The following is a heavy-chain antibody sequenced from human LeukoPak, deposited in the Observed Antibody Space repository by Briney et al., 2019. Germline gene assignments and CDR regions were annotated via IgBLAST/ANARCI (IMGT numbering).Heavy chain of an antibody. CDR1: GYSFTSYW. D-gene: IGHD5-24*01. V-gene: IGHV5-51*01. J-gene: IGHJ4*02. CDR3: ARAVEMATVYFDY. CDR2: IYPGDSDT. Sequence: GESLQISCKGSGYSFTSYWIGWVRQVPGEGLEWLGIIYPGDSDTRYSPSFQGQVTISADNSISTAYLQWSSLKASDTAMYYCARAVEMATVYFDYWGQGTLVTVSS.